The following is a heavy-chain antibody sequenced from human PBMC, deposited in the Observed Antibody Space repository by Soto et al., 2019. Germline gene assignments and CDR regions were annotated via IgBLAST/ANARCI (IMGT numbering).Heavy chain of an antibody. CDR2: IIPIFGTA. V-gene: IGHV1-69*01. CDR1: GGTFSSYA. D-gene: IGHD1-26*01. J-gene: IGHJ6*02. Sequence: QVQLVQSGAEVKKPGSSVKVSCKASGGTFSSYAISWVRQAPGQGLEWMGGIIPIFGTANYAQKFQGRVTLTADESTSTAYMELSSLRSEDTAVYYCASGLVGATHYYYYYGMDVWGQGTTVTVSS. CDR3: ASGLVGATHYYYYYGMDV.